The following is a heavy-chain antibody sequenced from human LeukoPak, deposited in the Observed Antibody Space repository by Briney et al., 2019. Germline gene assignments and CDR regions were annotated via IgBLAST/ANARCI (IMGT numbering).Heavy chain of an antibody. CDR2: ISGSGGST. J-gene: IGHJ5*02. D-gene: IGHD6-13*01. Sequence: GGSLRLSCAASGFTFSSYAMSWVRQAPGKGLEWVSAISGSGGSTYYADSVKGRFTISRDNSKNTLYLQMNSLRAEDTAVYYCARAAGYSSSWYGWFDPWGQGTLVTVSS. V-gene: IGHV3-23*01. CDR1: GFTFSSYA. CDR3: ARAAGYSSSWYGWFDP.